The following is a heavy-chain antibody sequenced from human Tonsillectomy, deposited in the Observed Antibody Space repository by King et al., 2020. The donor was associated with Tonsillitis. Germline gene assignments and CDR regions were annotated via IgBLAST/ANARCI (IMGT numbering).Heavy chain of an antibody. Sequence: VQLVESGGGLVQPGGSLRLSCAASGFTVSSNHMSWVRQAPGKGLEWVSVIYSGGSTYYADSVKGRFTISRHNSKNTLYLQMNSLRSEDTAVYYCARGGGRGATDAFDIWGQGTMVTVSS. CDR2: IYSGGST. D-gene: IGHD3-10*01. V-gene: IGHV3-53*04. J-gene: IGHJ3*02. CDR3: ARGGGRGATDAFDI. CDR1: GFTVSSNH.